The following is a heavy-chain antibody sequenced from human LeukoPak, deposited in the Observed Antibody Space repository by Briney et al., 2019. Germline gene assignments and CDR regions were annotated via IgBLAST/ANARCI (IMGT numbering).Heavy chain of an antibody. Sequence: SGGSLRLSCAASGFTLSDYYMSWIRQAPGRGLEWVSYMSSSGTKIYYTGSVKGRFTISRDIAKKSVYSQMNSPRAEDTAVYYCARGGWETYFDYWGLGTLVTVSS. D-gene: IGHD1-26*01. CDR2: MSSSGTKI. CDR1: GFTLSDYY. J-gene: IGHJ4*02. V-gene: IGHV3-11*04. CDR3: ARGGWETYFDY.